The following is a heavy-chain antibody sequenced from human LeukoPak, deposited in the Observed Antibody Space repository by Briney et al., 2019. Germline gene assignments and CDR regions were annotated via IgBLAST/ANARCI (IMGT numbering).Heavy chain of an antibody. D-gene: IGHD6-13*01. CDR3: ANYRQSITAAGNSREFADY. J-gene: IGHJ4*02. CDR2: IWYDGSNK. CDR1: GFTFSSYG. V-gene: IGHV3-33*06. Sequence: GGSLRPSCAASGFTFSSYGMHWVRQAPGKGLEWVAVIWYDGSNKYYADSVKGRFTISRDNSKNTLYLQMNSLRAEDTAVYYCANYRQSITAAGNSREFADYWGQGTLVTVSS.